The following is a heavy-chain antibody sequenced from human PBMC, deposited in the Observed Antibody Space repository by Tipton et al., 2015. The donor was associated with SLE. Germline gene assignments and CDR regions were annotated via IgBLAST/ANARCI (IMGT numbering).Heavy chain of an antibody. D-gene: IGHD3-22*01. CDR1: GFTFSSYS. V-gene: IGHV3-21*01. CDR2: ISSSSRYI. J-gene: IGHJ4*02. CDR3: ARGGIYHDDSGNFDY. Sequence: SLRLSCAASGFTFSSYSMNWVRQAPGKGLEWVSSISSSSRYIYHAESLKGRFTISRDNAKNSLYLQMNSLRAEDTAVYYCARGGIYHDDSGNFDYWGQGTLVTASS.